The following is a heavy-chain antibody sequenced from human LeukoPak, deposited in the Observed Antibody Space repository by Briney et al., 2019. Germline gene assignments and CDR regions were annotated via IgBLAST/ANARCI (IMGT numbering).Heavy chain of an antibody. CDR2: INPSGSST. J-gene: IGHJ4*02. CDR3: ARVGGYGQPYYFDY. CDR1: GYAFTRHY. Sequence: GASVKVSCKASGYAFTRHYMHWVRQAPGQGLEWMGLINPSGSSTIYAQKFQGRVTMTRDMSTSTDYMELSSLRSEDTAVYYCARVGGYGQPYYFDYWGQGTLVTVSS. D-gene: IGHD5-18*01. V-gene: IGHV1-46*01.